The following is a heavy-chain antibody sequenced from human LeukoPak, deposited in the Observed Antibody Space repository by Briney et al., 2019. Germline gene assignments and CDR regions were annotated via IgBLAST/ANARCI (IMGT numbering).Heavy chain of an antibody. CDR3: ARGSSTLTRHLDY. Sequence: GGSLRLSCAASGLTFSDYSMTWVRQAPGKGLQFVSIISASGGPGTYNTDAVRGRFTISRDNSKNTLYLQMNSLGAEDTARYYCARGSSTLTRHLDYWGEGTPVTVSS. J-gene: IGHJ4*02. CDR1: GLTFSDYS. V-gene: IGHV3-23*01. D-gene: IGHD4-17*01. CDR2: ISASGGPGT.